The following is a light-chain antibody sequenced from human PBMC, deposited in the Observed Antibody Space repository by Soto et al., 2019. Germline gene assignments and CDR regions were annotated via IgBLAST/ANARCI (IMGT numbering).Light chain of an antibody. CDR3: QQYDSYPLT. J-gene: IGKJ4*01. CDR2: GVS. Sequence: DVQITQSPSTLSASVGDRVTITCRASQSINNLLAWYQQKPGKAPKFLIYGVSTLESGVPSRFSGSGSGTEFTLTISSLQPEDFATYYCQQYDSYPLTFGGGTKVDIK. CDR1: QSINNL. V-gene: IGKV1-5*01.